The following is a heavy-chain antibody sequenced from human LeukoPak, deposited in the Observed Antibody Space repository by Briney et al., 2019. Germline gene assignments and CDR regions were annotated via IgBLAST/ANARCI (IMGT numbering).Heavy chain of an antibody. V-gene: IGHV3-48*01. CDR2: ISSSSSTK. CDR3: ASLIGGEIVVTATGRGDY. J-gene: IGHJ4*02. CDR1: RFNFRSSG. D-gene: IGHD2-15*01. Sequence: GGSLRLSCTASRFNFRSSGMNWVRQAPGKGLEWVSYISSSSSTKYYADSVKGRFTISRDNAKNSLYLQMNSLRADDTSVYYCASLIGGEIVVTATGRGDYWGQGTLVTVSS.